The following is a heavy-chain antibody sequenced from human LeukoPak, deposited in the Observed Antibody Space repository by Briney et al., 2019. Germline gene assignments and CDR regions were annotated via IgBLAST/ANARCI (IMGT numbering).Heavy chain of an antibody. CDR3: ARDPSGGSS. CDR1: GFTFSSYA. V-gene: IGHV3-30-3*01. D-gene: IGHD2-15*01. CDR2: ISYDGSNK. J-gene: IGHJ1*01. Sequence: PGGSLRLSCAASGFTFSSYAMHWVRQAPGKGLEWVAVISYDGSNKYYADSVKCRFTISRDNSKNTLYLQMNSLRAEDTAVYYCARDPSGGSSWGQGTLVTVSS.